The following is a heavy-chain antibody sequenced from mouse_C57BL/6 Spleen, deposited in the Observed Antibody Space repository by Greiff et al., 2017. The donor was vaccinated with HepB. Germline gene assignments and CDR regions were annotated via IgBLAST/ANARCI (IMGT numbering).Heavy chain of an antibody. CDR3: AGTTVVDWYFDV. V-gene: IGHV1-22*01. CDR1: GYTFTDYN. J-gene: IGHJ1*03. D-gene: IGHD1-1*01. CDR2: INPNNGGT. Sequence: VQLQQSGPELVKPGASVKMSCKASGYTFTDYNMHWVKQSHGKSLEWIGYINPNNGGTSYNQKFKGKATLTVNKSSSTAYMELRSLTSEDSAVYYCAGTTVVDWYFDVWGTGTTVTVSS.